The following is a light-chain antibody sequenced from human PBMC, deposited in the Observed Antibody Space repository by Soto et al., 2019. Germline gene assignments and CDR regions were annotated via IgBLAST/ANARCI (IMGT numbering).Light chain of an antibody. J-gene: IGKJ1*01. CDR2: KAF. CDR1: QIISSS. Sequence: DIQMTQSPSTLSASVGDRVTITCRASQIISSSLAWYQQKPGKAPKLLIYKAFNLQSGVPSRFTGSGSGTEFTLTISSLQPDDFATYYCQQYKSYWTFGQGTKVEVK. V-gene: IGKV1-5*03. CDR3: QQYKSYWT.